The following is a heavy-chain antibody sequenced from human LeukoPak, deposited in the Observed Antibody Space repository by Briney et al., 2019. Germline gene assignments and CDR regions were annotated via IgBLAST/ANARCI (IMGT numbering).Heavy chain of an antibody. V-gene: IGHV3-66*01. J-gene: IGHJ4*02. Sequence: TGGSLRLSCAASGFTVSSNYMSWVRQAPGKGLEWVSVIYSGGSTYYADPVKGRFTISRDNSKNTLYLQMNSLRAEDTAVYYCARVGDYVCKDWGQGTLVTVSS. CDR2: IYSGGST. D-gene: IGHD3-16*01. CDR1: GFTVSSNY. CDR3: ARVGDYVCKD.